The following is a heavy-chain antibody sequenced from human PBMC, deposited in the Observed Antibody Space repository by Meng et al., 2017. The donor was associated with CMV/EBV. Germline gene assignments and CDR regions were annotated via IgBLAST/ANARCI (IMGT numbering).Heavy chain of an antibody. CDR1: SYA. V-gene: IGHV1-69*05. CDR2: IIPIFGTA. D-gene: IGHD6-13*01. J-gene: IGHJ6*02. CDR3: ARGSIAAAGTVRYYYYGMDV. Sequence: SYAISWVRQAPGQGLEWMGGIIPIFGTANYAQKFQGRVTITTDESTSTAYMELSSLRSEDTAVYYCARGSIAAAGTVRYYYYGMDVWGQGTTVTVSS.